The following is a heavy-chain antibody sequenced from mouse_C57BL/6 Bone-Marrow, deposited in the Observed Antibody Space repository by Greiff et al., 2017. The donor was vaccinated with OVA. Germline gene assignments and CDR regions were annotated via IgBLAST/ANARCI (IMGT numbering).Heavy chain of an antibody. CDR1: GYTFTDHI. CDR2: IYPVSGET. J-gene: IGHJ4*01. CDR3: GTGYAMDY. V-gene: IGHV1-11*01. Sequence: VQLQESGPELVKPGASVKIPCKASGYTFTDHIMNWVKKRPGQGLEWIGRIYPVSGETNYNQKFMGKATFSVDRSSSTVYMVLNSLTSEDPAVYYCGTGYAMDYWGQGTSVTVSS.